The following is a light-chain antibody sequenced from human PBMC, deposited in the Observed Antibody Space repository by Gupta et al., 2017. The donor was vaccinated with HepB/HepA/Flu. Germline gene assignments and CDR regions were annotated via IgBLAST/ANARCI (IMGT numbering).Light chain of an antibody. J-gene: IGLJ1*01. V-gene: IGLV2-11*01. CDR1: SSDVGGYNY. CDR3: YSYAGSDSCV. Sequence: QSALTQPRSVSGSPAPSVTISCTGTSSDVGGYNYVSWYQQHPDKAPKLIIYNVNRRPSGVPGRFSGSTSGNTASLTISVHEEEEEAHYYCYSYAGSDSCVFASGTEVTVL. CDR2: NVN.